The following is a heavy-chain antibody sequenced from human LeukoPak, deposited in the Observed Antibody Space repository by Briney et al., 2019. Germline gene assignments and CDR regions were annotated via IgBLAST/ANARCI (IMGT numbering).Heavy chain of an antibody. CDR3: AREDDSSGFWHY. Sequence: SVKVSCKASGYTFTGYYMHWVRQAPGQGLEWMGGIIPIFGTANYAQKFQGRVTITADESTSTAYMELSSLRSEDTAVYYCAREDDSSGFWHYWGQGTLVTVSS. CDR1: GYTFTGYY. J-gene: IGHJ4*02. V-gene: IGHV1-69*13. D-gene: IGHD3-22*01. CDR2: IIPIFGTA.